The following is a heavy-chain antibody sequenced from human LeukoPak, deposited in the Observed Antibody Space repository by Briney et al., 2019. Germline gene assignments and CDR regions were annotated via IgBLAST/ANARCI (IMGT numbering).Heavy chain of an antibody. V-gene: IGHV4-34*01. D-gene: IGHD3-9*01. CDR3: ARSRGYFDWLSDY. CDR1: GGSFSGYF. Sequence: SETLSLTCAGYGGSFSGYFWSWIRQPPGKGLDWIGEINHGGGTYYSPSLKSRVTISIDTSKNQFSLKLSSVTSADTAVYYCARSRGYFDWLSDYWGQGTLVTVSS. J-gene: IGHJ4*02. CDR2: INHGGGT.